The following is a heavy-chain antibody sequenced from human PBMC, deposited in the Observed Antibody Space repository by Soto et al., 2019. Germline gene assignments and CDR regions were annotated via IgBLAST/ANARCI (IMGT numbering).Heavy chain of an antibody. CDR3: ARVPWSGYYLSYGMDV. Sequence: SETLSLTCAVYDGSLSDDYYTWSRQSPGKGLEWIGEIHPSGSTYYNPSLKTRVTLSEDTSKNQFSLKLISVTAADTGEYYCARVPWSGYYLSYGMDVWGQGTTVTVSS. V-gene: IGHV4-34*01. CDR1: DGSLSDDY. CDR2: IHPSGST. J-gene: IGHJ6*02. D-gene: IGHD3-3*01.